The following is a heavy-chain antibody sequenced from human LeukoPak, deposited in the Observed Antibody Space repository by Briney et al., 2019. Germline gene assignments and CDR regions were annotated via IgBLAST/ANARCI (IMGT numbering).Heavy chain of an antibody. CDR3: AGGLSSTYKAF. CDR1: GFSFSSLW. CDR2: VNVAGTNT. Sequence: GASLSLSCAASGFSFSSLWMYWVRQPPGKGLVWVSRVNVAGTNTIHPASMKGRSTISRDNAKNTVSLHMDSLGAEGTAVYYCAGGLSSTYKAFWGRGTQVTVPS. V-gene: IGHV3-74*01. J-gene: IGHJ2*01. D-gene: IGHD3-10*02.